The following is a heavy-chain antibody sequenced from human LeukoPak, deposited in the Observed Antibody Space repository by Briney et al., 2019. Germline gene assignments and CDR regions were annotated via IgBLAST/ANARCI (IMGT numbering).Heavy chain of an antibody. Sequence: PVGSLRLSCAASGFTFSSYWMYWVSQAPGKGPVWVSRINGDGSSTSYADSVKGRFTISRDNAKNTLYLQMNSLRAEDTAVYYCARVTVGATTGFDYWGQGTLVTVSS. V-gene: IGHV3-74*01. J-gene: IGHJ4*02. CDR2: INGDGSST. CDR1: GFTFSSYW. D-gene: IGHD1-26*01. CDR3: ARVTVGATTGFDY.